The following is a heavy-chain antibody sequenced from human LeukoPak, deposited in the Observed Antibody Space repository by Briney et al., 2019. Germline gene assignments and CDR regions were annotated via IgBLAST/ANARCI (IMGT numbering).Heavy chain of an antibody. V-gene: IGHV4-30-4*01. CDR2: IYYSGST. CDR3: ARVLRPLDYGMDV. CDR1: GGSISSGDYY. J-gene: IGHJ6*02. Sequence: SETLSLTCTVSGGSISSGDYYWSWIRQPPGKGLEWIGYIYYSGSTYYNPSLKSRVTISVDTSKNQFSLKLSSVTAADTAVYYCARVLRPLDYGMDVWGQGTTVTVSS. D-gene: IGHD1-26*01.